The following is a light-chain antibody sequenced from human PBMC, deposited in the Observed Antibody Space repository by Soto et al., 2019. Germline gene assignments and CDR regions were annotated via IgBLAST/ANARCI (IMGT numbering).Light chain of an antibody. J-gene: IGLJ1*01. V-gene: IGLV2-8*01. CDR2: EVT. CDR3: SSYAGNKHV. Sequence: SALTQPPSSSVSLGQSVTISFTGTRSDVGGYEYVSCYQQHPGKAPKLMIYEVTKRPSGVPDRFSGSKSGNTASLTVSGLQAEDEADYYCSSYAGNKHVFGTGTKVTVL. CDR1: RSDVGGYEY.